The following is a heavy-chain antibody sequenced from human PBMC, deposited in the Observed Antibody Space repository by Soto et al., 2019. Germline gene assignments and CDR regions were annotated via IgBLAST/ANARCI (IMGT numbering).Heavy chain of an antibody. D-gene: IGHD3-22*01. CDR2: INPNSGGT. Sequence: QVQLVQSGAEVKKPGASVKVSCKASGYTFTGYYMHWVRQAPGQGLEWMGWINPNSGGTNYAQKFKGWVTMTRDTSISTAYMELSRLRSDDTAVYYCARALTYYYDSSGYYQPAGGWFDPWGQGTLVTVSS. CDR3: ARALTYYYDSSGYYQPAGGWFDP. CDR1: GYTFTGYY. J-gene: IGHJ5*02. V-gene: IGHV1-2*04.